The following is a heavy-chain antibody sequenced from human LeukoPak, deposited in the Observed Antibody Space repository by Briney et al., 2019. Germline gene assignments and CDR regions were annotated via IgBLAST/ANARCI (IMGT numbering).Heavy chain of an antibody. Sequence: SQTLSLTCAVSGGSISSGGYSWSWIRQPPGKGLEWIGYTYHSGSTYYNPSLKSRVTISVDRSKNQFSLKLSSVTAADTAVYYCARGGRFLEYGMDVWGQGTTVTVSS. J-gene: IGHJ6*02. V-gene: IGHV4-30-2*01. D-gene: IGHD3-3*01. CDR1: GGSISSGGYS. CDR3: ARGGRFLEYGMDV. CDR2: TYHSGST.